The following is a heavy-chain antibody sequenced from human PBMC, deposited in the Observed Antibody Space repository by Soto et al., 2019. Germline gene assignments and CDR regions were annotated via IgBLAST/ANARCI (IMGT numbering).Heavy chain of an antibody. CDR1: GFTVSSNY. Sequence: GGSLRLSCAASGFTVSSNYMSWVRQAPGKGLEWVSVIYSGGSTYYADSVKGRFTISRDNSKNTLYLQMNSLRAEDTAVYYCARDGGFDYYDSSGSINWGQGTLVTVSS. CDR2: IYSGGST. V-gene: IGHV3-53*01. CDR3: ARDGGFDYYDSSGSIN. J-gene: IGHJ4*02. D-gene: IGHD3-22*01.